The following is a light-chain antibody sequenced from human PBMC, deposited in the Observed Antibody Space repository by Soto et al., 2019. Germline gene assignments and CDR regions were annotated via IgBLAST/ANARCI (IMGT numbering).Light chain of an antibody. CDR3: AAWDDSLSGPV. CDR1: SYNIGSNY. CDR2: RNN. Sequence: QSVLTQPPSASGTPGQRVTISCSGSSYNIGSNYVYWYQQLPGTAPKLLIYRNNQRPSGVPDRFAGSKSGTSASLAISGLRSEDEAEYYCAAWDDSLSGPVFGGGTKLTVL. J-gene: IGLJ3*02. V-gene: IGLV1-47*01.